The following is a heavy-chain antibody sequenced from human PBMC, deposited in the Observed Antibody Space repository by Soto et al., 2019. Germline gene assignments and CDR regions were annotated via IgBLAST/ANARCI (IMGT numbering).Heavy chain of an antibody. D-gene: IGHD3-22*01. Sequence: SETLSLTCTVSGGSISSGGYYWSWIRQHPGKGLEWIGYIYYSGSTYYNPSLKSRVTISVDTSKNQFSLKLSSVTAADTAVYYCARTMYYYDSSGYPHPYFDYWGQGTLVTVSS. J-gene: IGHJ4*02. CDR3: ARTMYYYDSSGYPHPYFDY. CDR1: GGSISSGGYY. CDR2: IYYSGST. V-gene: IGHV4-31*03.